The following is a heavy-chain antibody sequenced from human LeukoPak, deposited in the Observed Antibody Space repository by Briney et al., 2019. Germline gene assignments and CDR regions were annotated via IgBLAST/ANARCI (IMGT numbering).Heavy chain of an antibody. D-gene: IGHD3-9*01. V-gene: IGHV3-20*04. Sequence: GGSLRLSCAASGFTFDDYGMSWVRPAPGKGLEWVSGINWNGGSTGYADSVKGRFTISRDNAKNSLYLQMNSLRAEDTALYYCASHRGYYDILTGYYRNYYGMDVWGQGTTVTVSS. CDR3: ASHRGYYDILTGYYRNYYGMDV. CDR1: GFTFDDYG. CDR2: INWNGGST. J-gene: IGHJ6*02.